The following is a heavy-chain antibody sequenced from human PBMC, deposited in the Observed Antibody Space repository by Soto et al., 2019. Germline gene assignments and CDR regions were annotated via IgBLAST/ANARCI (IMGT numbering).Heavy chain of an antibody. D-gene: IGHD2-15*01. V-gene: IGHV1-3*01. J-gene: IGHJ4*02. Sequence: QVQLVQSGAEVKKPGASVKVSCMASGYTFTSYAMHWVRQAPGQRLEWMGWINAGNGNTKYSPKFQGRVTITRDTSASTAYMELSSLRSEDTALYYCARGPGGPDGPGDYWGQGTLVTVSS. CDR1: GYTFTSYA. CDR2: INAGNGNT. CDR3: ARGPGGPDGPGDY.